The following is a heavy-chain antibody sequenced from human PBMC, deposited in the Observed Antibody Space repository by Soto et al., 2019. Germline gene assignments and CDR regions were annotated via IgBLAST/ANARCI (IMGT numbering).Heavy chain of an antibody. Sequence: QVQLQESGPGLVKPSEILSLTCTVSGDSISRNYWSWIRQPPGKGLEWIGYIYSSGTNNYNPSLASGVTISLDTSKNQFTLRLSSVTAADTAVYYFARGYYCGSSGVCFDFWGQGTMVSVSS. V-gene: IGHV4-59*13. J-gene: IGHJ3*01. D-gene: IGHD3-22*01. CDR3: ARGYYCGSSGVCFDF. CDR1: GDSISRNY. CDR2: IYSSGTN.